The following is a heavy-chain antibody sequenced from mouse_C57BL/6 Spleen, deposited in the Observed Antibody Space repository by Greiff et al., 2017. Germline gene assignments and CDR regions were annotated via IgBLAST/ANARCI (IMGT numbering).Heavy chain of an antibody. CDR2: IYPGSGST. CDR1: GYTFTSYW. D-gene: IGHD4-1*01. J-gene: IGHJ4*01. Sequence: QVQLQQPGAELVRPGTSVKLSCKASGYTFTSYWMHWVKQRPGQGLEWIGDIYPGSGSTNYNEKFKSKATLTVDTSSSTAYMQLSSLTSEDSAVYYCAREGPSGMDYWGQGTSVTVSS. V-gene: IGHV1-55*01. CDR3: AREGPSGMDY.